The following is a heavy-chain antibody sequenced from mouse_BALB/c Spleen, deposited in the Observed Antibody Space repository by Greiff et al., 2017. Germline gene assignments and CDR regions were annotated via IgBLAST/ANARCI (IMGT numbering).Heavy chain of an antibody. CDR3: TIRMPQNYYRYDDRSAMDY. V-gene: IGHV1S16*01. CDR2: INPSNGGT. D-gene: IGHD2-14*01. Sequence: VQLQQSGAELVKPGASVKLSCKASGYTFTSYYMYWVKQRPGQGLEWIGEINPSNGGTNFNVKFKSKATLTVDKSSRTAYMQLSSLTSEDSAVYYYTIRMPQNYYRYDDRSAMDYWGQGTSVTVSS. CDR1: GYTFTSYY. J-gene: IGHJ4*01.